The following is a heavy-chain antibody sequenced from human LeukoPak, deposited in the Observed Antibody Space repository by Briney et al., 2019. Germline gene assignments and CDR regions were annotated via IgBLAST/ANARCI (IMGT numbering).Heavy chain of an antibody. V-gene: IGHV3-74*01. CDR2: ISSDGSST. J-gene: IGHJ4*02. CDR3: ERGRPGNSFDS. D-gene: IGHD3-10*01. Sequence: GVLRLSCAASGFTFSSNWMYWVRQAPGKGLVWVSYISSDGSSTNYADSVKGRFTISRDNAKNTLYVQMNSLRADDTAVYYCERGRPGNSFDSWGQEPLVTVPS. CDR1: GFTFSSNW.